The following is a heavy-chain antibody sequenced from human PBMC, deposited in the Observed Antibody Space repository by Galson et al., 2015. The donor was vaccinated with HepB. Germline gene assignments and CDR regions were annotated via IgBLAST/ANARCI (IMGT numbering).Heavy chain of an antibody. CDR1: GFTFSSYA. V-gene: IGHV3-23*01. D-gene: IGHD3-10*01. CDR2: ISGSGGST. CDR3: VGGRGGVISLFDY. Sequence: SLRLSCAASGFTFSSYAMSWVRQAPGKGLEWVSVISGSGGSTYYADSVKGRFTISRDNSKNTLYLQMNSLRAEDTAVNYCVGGRGGVISLFDYWGQGTLVTVSS. J-gene: IGHJ4*02.